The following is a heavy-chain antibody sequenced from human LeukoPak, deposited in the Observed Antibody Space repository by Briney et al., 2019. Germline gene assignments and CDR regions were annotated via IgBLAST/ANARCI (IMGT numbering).Heavy chain of an antibody. CDR2: ISAYNGNT. D-gene: IGHD6-13*01. Sequence: GASVKVSCKASGYTFTSYGISWVRQAPGQGLEWMGWISAYNGNTNYAQKLQGRVTMTTDTSTTTAYMELRSLRSDDTAVYYCARGYPSSSSWSLSFQYWGQGTLVTVSS. V-gene: IGHV1-18*01. J-gene: IGHJ1*01. CDR3: ARGYPSSSSWSLSFQY. CDR1: GYTFTSYG.